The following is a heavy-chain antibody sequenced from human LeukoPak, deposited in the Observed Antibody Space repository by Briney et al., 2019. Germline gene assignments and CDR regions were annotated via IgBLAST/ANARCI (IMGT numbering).Heavy chain of an antibody. CDR1: GYSISSGYY. CDR2: VQHSGST. J-gene: IGHJ4*02. V-gene: IGHV4-38-2*02. Sequence: SETLSLTCTVSGYSISSGYYWGWIRQPPGKQLEWIGNVQHSGSTSNNPSLQSRVTISLDMPKNQFSLKLTSVTAADTAVYYCARVSGYTDYWGQGTLVTVSS. CDR3: ARVSGYTDY. D-gene: IGHD3-22*01.